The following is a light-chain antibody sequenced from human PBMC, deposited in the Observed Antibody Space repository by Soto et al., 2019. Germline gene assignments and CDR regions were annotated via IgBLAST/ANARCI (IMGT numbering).Light chain of an antibody. J-gene: IGKJ1*01. Sequence: EIVFTQSPGTLSLSPGERATLSCRASQSVSSSYLAWYQQKPGQAPRLLIYGASSRATGIPDRFSGSGSGTDFTXTISRLEPEDFAVYYCQQYGSSPTFGQGTKV. V-gene: IGKV3-20*01. CDR3: QQYGSSPT. CDR1: QSVSSSY. CDR2: GAS.